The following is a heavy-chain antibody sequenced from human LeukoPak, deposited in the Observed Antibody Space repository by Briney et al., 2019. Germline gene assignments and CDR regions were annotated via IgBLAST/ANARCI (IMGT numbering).Heavy chain of an antibody. CDR1: GGSFSGYY. Sequence: SETLSLTCAVYGGSFSGYYWSWIRQPPGKGLEWIGEINHSGSTNYNPSLKSRVTISVDTSKNQFSLKLSSVTAADTAVYYCARLVQSIAVAGTGMGAFDIWGQGIMVTVSS. CDR2: INHSGST. CDR3: ARLVQSIAVAGTGMGAFDI. J-gene: IGHJ3*02. V-gene: IGHV4-34*01. D-gene: IGHD6-19*01.